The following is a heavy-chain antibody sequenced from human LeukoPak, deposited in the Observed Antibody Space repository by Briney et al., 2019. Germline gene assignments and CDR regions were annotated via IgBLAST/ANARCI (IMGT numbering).Heavy chain of an antibody. CDR1: GFTVSSNY. CDR2: LRNDGST. J-gene: IGHJ4*02. V-gene: IGHV3-66*04. Sequence: GGSLRLSCAASGFTVSSNYMSWVRQAPGKGLEWVSVLRNDGSTNYADSVKGRFTISRDNSKNTLYLQLNNLRAEDTAVYYCARLAALVRGVIDYWGQGTLVTVSS. D-gene: IGHD3-10*01. CDR3: ARLAALVRGVIDY.